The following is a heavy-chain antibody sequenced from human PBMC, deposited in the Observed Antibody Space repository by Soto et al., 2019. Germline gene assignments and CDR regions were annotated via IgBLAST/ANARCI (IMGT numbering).Heavy chain of an antibody. CDR3: AKDKERGGYDSDFDS. Sequence: PGGSLRLSCAASGFTFGTYGMGWVRQAPGKGLEWVSTITGGNTYYAASVKGRFTISRENYKNTLYLQMSSLRAEDTALYYCAKDKERGGYDSDFDSWGQGTMVTVYS. CDR2: ITGGNT. V-gene: IGHV3-23*01. CDR1: GFTFGTYG. J-gene: IGHJ4*02. D-gene: IGHD3-3*01.